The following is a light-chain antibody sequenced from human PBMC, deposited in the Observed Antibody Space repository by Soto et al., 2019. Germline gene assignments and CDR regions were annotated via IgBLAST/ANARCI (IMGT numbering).Light chain of an antibody. Sequence: DILITQSPSFLSPSVRDIVTITCRTSQSISTWVAWYQQKPGKAPKLLIYKTSSLESGVPSRFRGSGSGTEFTLTISGLQPEDFASYYCQQYNTYFSLPFGGGTKVDI. CDR3: QQYNTYFSLP. J-gene: IGKJ4*01. V-gene: IGKV1-5*03. CDR1: QSISTW. CDR2: KTS.